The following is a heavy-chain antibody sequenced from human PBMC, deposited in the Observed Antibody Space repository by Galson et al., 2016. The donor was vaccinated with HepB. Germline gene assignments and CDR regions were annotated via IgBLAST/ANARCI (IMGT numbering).Heavy chain of an antibody. CDR3: AHLFDYPVIGAAPHFDY. J-gene: IGHJ4*02. CDR1: GFSLSTRGVG. D-gene: IGHD3-16*02. V-gene: IGHV2-5*01. Sequence: PALVKPTQTLTLTCTFSGFSLSTRGVGVGWIRQPPGKALEWLTLIYWNDDQRYSPSLKSRLTITKDTSKNQVVLTLTNMDPVDTATYYCAHLFDYPVIGAAPHFDYWGQGTLVTVSS. CDR2: IYWNDDQ.